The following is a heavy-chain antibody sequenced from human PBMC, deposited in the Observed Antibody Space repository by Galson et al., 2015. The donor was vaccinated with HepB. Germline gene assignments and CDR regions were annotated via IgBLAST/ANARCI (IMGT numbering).Heavy chain of an antibody. CDR2: INTDGSST. D-gene: IGHD6-19*01. Sequence: SLRLSCAASGFTFSSYWMHWVRQAPGKGLVWVSGINTDGSSTTYADSVKGRFTISRDNAKNTLYVQMNGLRAEDTAVYYCARGKGAVAGDYWGQGTLVTVSS. CDR3: ARGKGAVAGDY. J-gene: IGHJ4*02. V-gene: IGHV3-74*01. CDR1: GFTFSSYW.